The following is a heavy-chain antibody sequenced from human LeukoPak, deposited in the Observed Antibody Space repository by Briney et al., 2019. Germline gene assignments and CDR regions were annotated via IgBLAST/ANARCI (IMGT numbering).Heavy chain of an antibody. V-gene: IGHV4-39*01. J-gene: IGHJ6*02. CDR1: GFTFSSYA. D-gene: IGHD6-19*01. CDR3: ARRVAVTGYYGMDV. Sequence: GSLRLSCAASGFTFSSYAMSWVRQAPGKGLEWIGSIYYSGSTYYNPSLKSRVTISVDTSKNQFSLKLSSVTAADTAVYYCARRVAVTGYYGMDVWGQGTTVTVSS. CDR2: IYYSGST.